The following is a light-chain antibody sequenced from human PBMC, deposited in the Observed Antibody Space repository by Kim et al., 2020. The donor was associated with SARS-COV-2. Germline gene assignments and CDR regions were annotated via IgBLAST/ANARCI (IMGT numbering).Light chain of an antibody. Sequence: VFPGESATLSCRASQSVSSDLAWYQQKPGQAPRLLIYDASTRATGFPARFSGSGYGTEFTLTINSLQSEDFAVYYCHQYNDWPLTFGGGTKVDIK. V-gene: IGKV3-15*01. CDR1: QSVSSD. CDR3: HQYNDWPLT. J-gene: IGKJ4*01. CDR2: DAS.